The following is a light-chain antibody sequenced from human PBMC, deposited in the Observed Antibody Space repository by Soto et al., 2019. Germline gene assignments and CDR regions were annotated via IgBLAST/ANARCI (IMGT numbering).Light chain of an antibody. CDR1: SSDVGGYNY. Sequence: QSVLTQPPSASGSPGQSVAISCTGTSSDVGGYNYVSWYQHHPGKAPKLMIYEVSKRPSGVPERFSGSKSGNTASLTVSGLQAEDEADYYCNSYAGNNWVFGGGTKLTVL. CDR2: EVS. J-gene: IGLJ3*02. V-gene: IGLV2-8*01. CDR3: NSYAGNNWV.